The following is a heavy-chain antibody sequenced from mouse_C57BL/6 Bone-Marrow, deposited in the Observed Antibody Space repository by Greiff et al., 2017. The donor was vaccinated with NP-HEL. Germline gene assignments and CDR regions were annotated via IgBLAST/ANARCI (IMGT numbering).Heavy chain of an antibody. CDR2: IDPSDSYT. V-gene: IGHV1-50*01. D-gene: IGHD2-2*01. Sequence: VKLQQPGAELVKPGASVKLSCKASGYTFTSYWMQWVKQRPGQGLEWIGEIDPSDSYTNYNQKFKGKATLTVDTSSSTAYMQLSSLTSEDSAVYYCARWLWDYWGQGTTLTVSS. J-gene: IGHJ2*01. CDR1: GYTFTSYW. CDR3: ARWLWDY.